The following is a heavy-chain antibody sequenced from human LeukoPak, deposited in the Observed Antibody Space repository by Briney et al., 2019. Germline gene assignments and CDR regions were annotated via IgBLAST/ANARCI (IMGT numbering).Heavy chain of an antibody. CDR1: GFTFSSSG. CDR3: AKQGGTYYYYYMDV. J-gene: IGHJ6*03. V-gene: IGHV3-23*01. Sequence: PGGSLRLSCAASGFTFSSSGISWVRQAPGKGLEWVSGISGTSGTTYYADSVKGRFTISRDNSKNTLYLQMNSLRAEDTAVYYCAKQGGTYYYYYMDVWGRGTTVTVSS. D-gene: IGHD1-1*01. CDR2: ISGTSGTT.